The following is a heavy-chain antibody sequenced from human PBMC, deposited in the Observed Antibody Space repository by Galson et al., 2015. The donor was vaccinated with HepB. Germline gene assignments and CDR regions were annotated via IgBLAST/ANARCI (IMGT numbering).Heavy chain of an antibody. V-gene: IGHV3-48*02. CDR3: ARDGMDATMGSYWYFDL. CDR2: SSGDSRTI. J-gene: IGHJ2*01. CDR1: GFTFSSYA. Sequence: SLRLSCAASGFTFSSYAMNWVRQAPGKGLEWVSYSSGDSRTIYYADSVKGRFTISRDNAKNSLYLQMNSLRDEDTAVYYCARDGMDATMGSYWYFDLWGRGTLVTVSS. D-gene: IGHD5-18*01.